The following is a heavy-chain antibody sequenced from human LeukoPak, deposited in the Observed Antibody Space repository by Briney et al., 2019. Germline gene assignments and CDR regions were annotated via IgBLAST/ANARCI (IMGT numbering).Heavy chain of an antibody. J-gene: IGHJ4*02. D-gene: IGHD5-18*01. CDR2: IHYSGSA. CDR1: CGSISTSS. Sequence: SETLSPPRTFSCGSISTSSWGWVRQPPRKGLEYICFIHYSGSANYNSSLESRVTISLDTSKNQFSLNLRSVTAADTAIYYCARGDDEYTYGYYFASWGQGTLVTVSS. CDR3: ARGDDEYTYGYYFAS. V-gene: IGHV4-59*01.